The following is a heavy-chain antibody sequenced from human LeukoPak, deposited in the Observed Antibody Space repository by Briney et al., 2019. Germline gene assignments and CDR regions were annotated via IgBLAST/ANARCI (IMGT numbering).Heavy chain of an antibody. CDR1: GGSISSYY. CDR3: ARHGPDCSGGSCYSLIDY. J-gene: IGHJ4*02. D-gene: IGHD2-15*01. Sequence: SETLSLTCTVSGGSISSYYWSWLRQPPGKGLEWLGYIYYSGSTNYNPSLKSRVTISVDTSKNQFSLKLSSVTAADTAVYYCARHGPDCSGGSCYSLIDYWGQGTLVTVSS. CDR2: IYYSGST. V-gene: IGHV4-59*08.